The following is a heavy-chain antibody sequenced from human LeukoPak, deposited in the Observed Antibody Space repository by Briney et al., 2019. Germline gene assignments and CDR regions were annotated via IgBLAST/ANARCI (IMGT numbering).Heavy chain of an antibody. J-gene: IGHJ6*02. CDR1: GFTFSIYG. V-gene: IGHV3-33*01. D-gene: IGHD3-10*01. Sequence: GGSLRLSCAASGFTFSIYGMHWVRQAPGKGLEWVAIIWSDGNNKYYADSVKGRFTISRDNSKSTLFLQMNSLRAEDTAVYYCVRGLGGMDVWGQGTTVTVSS. CDR3: VRGLGGMDV. CDR2: IWSDGNNK.